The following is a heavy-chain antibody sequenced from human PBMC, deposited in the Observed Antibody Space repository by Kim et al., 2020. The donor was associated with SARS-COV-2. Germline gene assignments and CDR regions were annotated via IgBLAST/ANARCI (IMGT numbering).Heavy chain of an antibody. Sequence: YTPSLKSRVTISVDTSKNQFSLKLSSVTAADTAVYYCARESRGGRSTTPFWGQGTMVTVSS. D-gene: IGHD1-26*01. J-gene: IGHJ3*01. CDR3: ARESRGGRSTTPF. V-gene: IGHV4-34*01.